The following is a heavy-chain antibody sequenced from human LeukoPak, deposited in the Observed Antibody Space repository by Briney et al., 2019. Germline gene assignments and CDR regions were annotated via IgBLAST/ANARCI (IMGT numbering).Heavy chain of an antibody. Sequence: GGSLRLSCAASGFTFSSYEMNWVRQAPGKGLEWVSVIYSGGSTYYADSVKGRFTISRDNSKNTLYLQMNSLRAEDTAVYYCARVTGSSGYAFDYWGQGTLVTVSS. V-gene: IGHV3-66*01. CDR2: IYSGGST. CDR3: ARVTGSSGYAFDY. J-gene: IGHJ4*02. CDR1: GFTFSSYE. D-gene: IGHD3-22*01.